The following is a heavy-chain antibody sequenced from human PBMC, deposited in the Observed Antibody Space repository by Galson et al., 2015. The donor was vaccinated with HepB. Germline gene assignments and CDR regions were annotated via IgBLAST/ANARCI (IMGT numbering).Heavy chain of an antibody. CDR1: GFTFSSYA. J-gene: IGHJ5*02. CDR2: ISGSGGST. CDR3: AKRFRPWMVRGVTDP. V-gene: IGHV3-23*01. D-gene: IGHD3-10*01. Sequence: SLRLSCAASGFTFSSYAMSWVRQAPGKGLEWVSAISGSGGSTYYADSVKGRFTISRDNSKNTLYLQMNSLRAEDTAVYYCAKRFRPWMVRGVTDPWGQGTLVTVSS.